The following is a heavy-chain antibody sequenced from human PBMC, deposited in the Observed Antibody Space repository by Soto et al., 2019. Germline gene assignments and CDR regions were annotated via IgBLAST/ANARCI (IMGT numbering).Heavy chain of an antibody. CDR3: ARAPMVLTRSHFDS. D-gene: IGHD3-22*01. CDR2: ISSSGNT. J-gene: IGHJ4*02. V-gene: IGHV4-59*01. Sequence: NPSETLSLTCTVSDGSISNFYWSWIRQPPGKGLEWIGYISSSGNTNYNPSLKSRVSISVDTSKNQFSLNLTSVTAADTAVYYCARAPMVLTRSHFDSWGQGTPVTVSS. CDR1: DGSISNFY.